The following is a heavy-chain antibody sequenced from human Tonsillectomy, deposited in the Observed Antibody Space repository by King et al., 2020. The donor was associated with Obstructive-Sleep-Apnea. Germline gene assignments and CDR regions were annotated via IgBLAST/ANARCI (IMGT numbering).Heavy chain of an antibody. Sequence: QLQESGPGLVKPSETLSLTCNVSGGSISSYYWSWIRQPPGKGLEWIGYIFHSGSTNYNPSLKSRVTISVDTSKNQFSLKMSSVTAADTAVFYCARSVAGIFDYWGQGTLVTVSS. CDR1: GGSISSYY. CDR3: ARSVAGIFDY. CDR2: IFHSGST. D-gene: IGHD6-19*01. V-gene: IGHV4-59*08. J-gene: IGHJ4*02.